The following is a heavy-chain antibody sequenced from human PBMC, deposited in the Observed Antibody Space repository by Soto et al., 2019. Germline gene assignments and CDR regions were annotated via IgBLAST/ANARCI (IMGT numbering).Heavy chain of an antibody. J-gene: IGHJ3*02. CDR1: GFTFSSYA. Sequence: QVQLVESGGGVVQPGRSLRLSCAASGFTFSSYAMHWVRQAPGKGLEWVAVISYDGSNKYYADSVKGRFTISRDNSKNTLYLQMNSLRAEDTAVYYCARDLPSNPPDAFDIWGQGTMVTVSS. CDR3: ARDLPSNPPDAFDI. V-gene: IGHV3-30-3*01. CDR2: ISYDGSNK. D-gene: IGHD2-8*01.